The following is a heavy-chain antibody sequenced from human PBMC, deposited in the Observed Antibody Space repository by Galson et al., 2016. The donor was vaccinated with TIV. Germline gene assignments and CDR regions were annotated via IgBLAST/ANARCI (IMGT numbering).Heavy chain of an antibody. CDR3: ARGSLDR. V-gene: IGHV3-11*05. CDR1: GFTFSDYY. J-gene: IGHJ5*02. CDR2: ISSSGILI. Sequence: SLRLSCAISGFTFSDYYMIWVRQAPGKGLQWVSYISSSGILINYADSVKGRFTVSRDNAKDSLLLQMNSLRVEDTAVYYCARGSLDRWGQGTLVTGSS.